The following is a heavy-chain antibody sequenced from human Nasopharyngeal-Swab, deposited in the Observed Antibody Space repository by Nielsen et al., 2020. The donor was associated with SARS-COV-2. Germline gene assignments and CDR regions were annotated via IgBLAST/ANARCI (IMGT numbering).Heavy chain of an antibody. CDR1: GFTFSSYW. D-gene: IGHD1-1*01. Sequence: GGSLRLSCAASGFTFSSYWMYWVRQAPGKGLVWVSRIKTDGGYTTYADSVKGRFTVSRDNAKNTLYLQMNSLRAEDTAVYYCARGRRSFPTDYWGQGTLVTVSS. J-gene: IGHJ4*02. CDR2: IKTDGGYT. CDR3: ARGRRSFPTDY. V-gene: IGHV3-74*01.